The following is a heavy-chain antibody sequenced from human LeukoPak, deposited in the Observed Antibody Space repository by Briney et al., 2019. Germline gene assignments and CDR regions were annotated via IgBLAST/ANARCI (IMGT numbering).Heavy chain of an antibody. D-gene: IGHD4-17*01. CDR3: RTDRYGDYGDYIDY. CDR1: GYTFTGYY. J-gene: IGHJ4*02. CDR2: INPNSGGT. V-gene: IGHV1-2*02. Sequence: GASVKVSCKASGYTFTGYYMHWVRQAPGQGLEWMGWINPNSGGTNYAQKFQGRVTMTRDTSISTAYVELSRLRSDDTAVYYCRTDRYGDYGDYIDYWGQGTLVTVSS.